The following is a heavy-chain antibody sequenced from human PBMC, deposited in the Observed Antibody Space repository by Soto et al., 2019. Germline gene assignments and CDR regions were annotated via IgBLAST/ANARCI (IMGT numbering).Heavy chain of an antibody. D-gene: IGHD5-18*01. Sequence: EXLKISCRTSGYXCTSYLLGWVRHMPGKGREWMGSIYPGDSDTRYSPYFQGQVTISADKSISTAYLQWSSLKASDNAMYYCARLRTGNSPGYYWGQGPLVTVS. V-gene: IGHV5-51*01. CDR2: IYPGDSDT. J-gene: IGHJ4*02. CDR1: GYXCTSYL. CDR3: ARLRTGNSPGYY.